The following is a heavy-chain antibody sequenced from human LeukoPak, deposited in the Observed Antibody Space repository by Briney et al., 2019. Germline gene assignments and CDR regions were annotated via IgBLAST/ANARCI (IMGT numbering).Heavy chain of an antibody. D-gene: IGHD3-22*01. Sequence: GGSLRLSCEASGFTFSSYAMHWVRQAPGKGLEWVAVISYDGSNKYYADSVKGRFTISRDNSKNTLYLQMNSLRAEDTAVYYCASAYQYYYDSSGYYQIDYWGQGTLVTVSS. CDR1: GFTFSSYA. CDR3: ASAYQYYYDSSGYYQIDY. V-gene: IGHV3-30*01. CDR2: ISYDGSNK. J-gene: IGHJ4*02.